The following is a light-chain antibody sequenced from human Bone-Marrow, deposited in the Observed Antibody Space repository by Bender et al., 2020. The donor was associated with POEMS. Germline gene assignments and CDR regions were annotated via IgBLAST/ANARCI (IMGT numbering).Light chain of an antibody. Sequence: QSSLTQPASVSGSPGQSITIPCTGTSSDVGLYNYVSWYQQHPGNAPKLMIYDVSNRPSGVSDRFSGSKSDNTASLTISGLQADDEADYFCSSYSYTSGNTLTIFGGGTKLTVL. CDR2: DVS. V-gene: IGLV2-14*03. CDR1: SSDVGLYNY. CDR3: SSYSYTSGNTLTI. J-gene: IGLJ2*01.